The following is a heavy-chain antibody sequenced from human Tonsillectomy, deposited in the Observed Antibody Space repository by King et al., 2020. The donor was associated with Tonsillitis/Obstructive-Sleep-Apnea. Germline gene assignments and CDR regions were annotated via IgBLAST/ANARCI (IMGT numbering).Heavy chain of an antibody. CDR1: GYTFTTYA. Sequence: VQLVESGSELKKPGVSVKVSCKASGYTFTTYAMNWVRQAPGQGLEWMGWINTNTGNPTYAQGFTGRFVFSLDTSVSTAYLQISSLKAEDTAVYYCAGEGVGILYYRDVWGKGTPVTASS. CDR2: INTNTGNP. V-gene: IGHV7-4-1*02. J-gene: IGHJ6*03. D-gene: IGHD2-15*01. CDR3: AGEGVGILYYRDV.